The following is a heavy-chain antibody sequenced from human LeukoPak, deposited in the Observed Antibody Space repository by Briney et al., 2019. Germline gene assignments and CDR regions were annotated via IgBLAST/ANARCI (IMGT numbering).Heavy chain of an antibody. D-gene: IGHD3-10*02. CDR1: GFTFSSYA. Sequence: GGSLRLSCAASGFTFSSYAMSWVRQAPGKGLESVSFISSSSSYIYYADSLKGRFTISRDNAKNSLYLQMNSLRAEDTAVYYCARGTMFPYYFDYWGQGTLVTVSS. V-gene: IGHV3-21*01. CDR3: ARGTMFPYYFDY. J-gene: IGHJ4*02. CDR2: ISSSSSYI.